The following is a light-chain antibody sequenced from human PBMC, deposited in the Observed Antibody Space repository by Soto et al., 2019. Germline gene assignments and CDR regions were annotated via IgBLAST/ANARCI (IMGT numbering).Light chain of an antibody. V-gene: IGKV1-16*02. Sequence: DIQMTQSPSSLSASVGDRVTITCRASQGISNLAWFQQKPGKAPKSLIYAASSLQSGVPSKFSGSGSGTDFTLTISSLQPEDFATYYCQQYKSYPMTFGQGTKVEIK. J-gene: IGKJ1*01. CDR1: QGISN. CDR2: AAS. CDR3: QQYKSYPMT.